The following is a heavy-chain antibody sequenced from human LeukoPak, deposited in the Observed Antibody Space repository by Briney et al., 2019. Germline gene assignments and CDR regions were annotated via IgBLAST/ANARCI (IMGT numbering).Heavy chain of an antibody. Sequence: SETLSLTCTVSGGSISSSSYYWGWIRQPPGKGLEWIGSIYYSGSTYYNPSLKSRVTISVDTSKNLFPLKLSSVTAADTAVYYCARYSGTQFGPWGQGTLVTVSS. CDR3: ARYSGTQFGP. CDR2: IYYSGST. J-gene: IGHJ5*02. CDR1: GGSISSSSYY. D-gene: IGHD1-26*01. V-gene: IGHV4-39*06.